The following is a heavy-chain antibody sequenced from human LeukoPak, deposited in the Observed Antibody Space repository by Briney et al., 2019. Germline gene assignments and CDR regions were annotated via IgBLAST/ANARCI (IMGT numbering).Heavy chain of an antibody. CDR1: GGSIRSSYYY. J-gene: IGHJ6*02. Sequence: SETLSLTCTVSGGSIRSSYYYWGWIRQPPGKGLEWIGSIYDSGSTYYNPSLKSRVTISVDTSKNQFSLKLSSVTAADTAVYYCARDRGSAYYYGMDVWGQGTTVTVSS. V-gene: IGHV4-39*07. D-gene: IGHD1-26*01. CDR3: ARDRGSAYYYGMDV. CDR2: IYDSGST.